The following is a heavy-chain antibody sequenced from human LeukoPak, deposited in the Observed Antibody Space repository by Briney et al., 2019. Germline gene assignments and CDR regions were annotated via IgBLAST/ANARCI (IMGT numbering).Heavy chain of an antibody. V-gene: IGHV3-21*01. CDR3: ARDRLDYTVTTGVSFDY. D-gene: IGHD4-11*01. J-gene: IGHJ4*02. Sequence: GGSLRLSCAASGFTFSSYSMNWVRQAPGKGLEWVSSISSSSSYIYYADSVKGRFTISRDNAKNSLYLQMNSLRAEDTAVYYCARDRLDYTVTTGVSFDYWGQGTLVTVSS. CDR1: GFTFSSYS. CDR2: ISSSSSYI.